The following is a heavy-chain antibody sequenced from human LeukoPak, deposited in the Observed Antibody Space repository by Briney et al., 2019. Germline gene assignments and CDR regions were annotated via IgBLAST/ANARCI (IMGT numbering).Heavy chain of an antibody. J-gene: IGHJ6*02. CDR1: GHTLTEIS. V-gene: IGHV1-24*01. D-gene: IGHD3-16*01. Sequence: ASVKVSCKVSGHTLTEISMHWVRQAPGKGLQRMVSFDPENGETIFAQKFQGRVTMTRDTSISTAYMELSRLRSDDTAVYYCARDSRFYYYYGMDVWGQGTTVTVSS. CDR2: FDPENGET. CDR3: ARDSRFYYYYGMDV.